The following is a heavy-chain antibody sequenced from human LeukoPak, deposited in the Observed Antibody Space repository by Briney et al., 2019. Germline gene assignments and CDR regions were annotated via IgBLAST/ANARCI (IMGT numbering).Heavy chain of an antibody. CDR3: AKGIFGSSGYRPFDY. Sequence: GTSLRLSCAGSGFTFSTQGMHWLRQAPGKGPEWVAVTSYDETHRYYADSVRGRFTISRDNSKNTLYLQMNSLRAEDTAVYYCAKGIFGSSGYRPFDYWGQGTLVTVSS. CDR1: GFTFSTQG. D-gene: IGHD3-22*01. CDR2: TSYDETHR. J-gene: IGHJ4*02. V-gene: IGHV3-30*18.